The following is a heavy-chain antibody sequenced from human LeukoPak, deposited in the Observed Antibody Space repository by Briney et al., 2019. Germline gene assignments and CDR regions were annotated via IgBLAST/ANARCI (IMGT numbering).Heavy chain of an antibody. CDR3: ARESVVTAPSGFDY. J-gene: IGHJ4*02. D-gene: IGHD2-21*02. CDR2: IYHSGST. V-gene: IGHV4-38-2*02. CDR1: GYSISSGYY. Sequence: SETLSLTCTVSGYSISSGYYWGWIRQPPGKGLEWIGSIYHSGSTYYNPSLKSRVTISVDTSKNQFSLKLSSVTAADTAVYYCARESVVTAPSGFDYWGQGTLVTVSS.